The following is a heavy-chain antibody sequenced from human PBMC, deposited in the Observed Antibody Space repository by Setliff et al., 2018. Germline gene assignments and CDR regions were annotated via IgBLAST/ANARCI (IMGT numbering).Heavy chain of an antibody. CDR2: IDQDAIDK. CDR3: ARDRISRYYDSGAHAFDI. Sequence: GGSLRLSCTASGFTFSAYWMSWVRQAPGKGLEWVANIDQDAIDKYYLDPVKGRFTISRDNAKNSLYLQMNSLRAEDTAVYYCARDRISRYYDSGAHAFDIWGQGTMVTVSS. D-gene: IGHD3-22*01. J-gene: IGHJ3*02. V-gene: IGHV3-7*03. CDR1: GFTFSAYW.